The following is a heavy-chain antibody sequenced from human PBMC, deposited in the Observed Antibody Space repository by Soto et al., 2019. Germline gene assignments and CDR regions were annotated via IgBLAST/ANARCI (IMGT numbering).Heavy chain of an antibody. CDR1: GFTFSSYA. V-gene: IGHV3-23*01. Sequence: EVQLLESGGGLVQPGGSLRLSWAASGFTFSSYAINWVRQAPGKGLEWVSVISGSGVNTHYADSVKGRFTISRDNSKNTLYLQITSLRADDTAVYYCAKVGSGRYSAHYWGQGTLVTVSS. CDR2: ISGSGVNT. J-gene: IGHJ4*02. D-gene: IGHD3-10*01. CDR3: AKVGSGRYSAHY.